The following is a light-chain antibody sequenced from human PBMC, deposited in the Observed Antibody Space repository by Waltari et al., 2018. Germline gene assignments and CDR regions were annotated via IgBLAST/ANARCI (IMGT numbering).Light chain of an antibody. V-gene: IGLV3-1*01. CDR3: QAWDIYTAV. CDR1: KLGDKY. J-gene: IGLJ3*02. Sequence: SYEVTQPHSVSVSPGQTASITCSGHKLGDKYASWYQQKPGQSPVLVIYQDTKRPSGIAERFACSNSGNTATLTISGTQAVDEADYYCQAWDIYTAVFGGGTKLTVL. CDR2: QDT.